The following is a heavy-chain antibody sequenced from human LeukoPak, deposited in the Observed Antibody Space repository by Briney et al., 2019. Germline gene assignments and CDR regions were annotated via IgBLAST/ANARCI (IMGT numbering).Heavy chain of an antibody. CDR1: GGSISSGGYY. J-gene: IGHJ6*03. V-gene: IGHV4-31*03. CDR2: IYYSGST. Sequence: SQTLSLTCTVSGGSISSGGYYWSWIRQHPGKGLEWIGYIYYSGSTYYNPFLKSRVTISVDTSKNQFSLKLSSVTAADTAVYYCARVYGDYLYYYYYYYMDVWGKGTTVTVSS. CDR3: ARVYGDYLYYYYYYYMDV. D-gene: IGHD4-17*01.